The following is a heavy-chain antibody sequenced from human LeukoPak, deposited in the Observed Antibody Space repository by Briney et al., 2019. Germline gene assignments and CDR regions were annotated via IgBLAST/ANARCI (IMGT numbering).Heavy chain of an antibody. J-gene: IGHJ4*02. V-gene: IGHV3-30-3*01. D-gene: IGHD2-2*01. CDR2: ISNDGSNK. CDR3: ARLDCTSTSCYYAY. Sequence: PGRSLRLSCTVSGFTFSTYAMHWVRQAPGKGLEWVAVISNDGSNKYYADSVKGRFTISRDNSKNTLYPQMSSLSAEDTAVYYCARLDCTSTSCYYAYLGQGTLVTVSP. CDR1: GFTFSTYA.